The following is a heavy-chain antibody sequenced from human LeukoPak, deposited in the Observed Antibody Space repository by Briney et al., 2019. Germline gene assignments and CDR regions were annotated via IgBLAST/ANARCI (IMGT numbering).Heavy chain of an antibody. CDR3: AKALNVATIDSIDY. V-gene: IGHV3-23*01. J-gene: IGHJ4*02. CDR1: GFTFSSYA. D-gene: IGHD5-12*01. CDR2: ISGSGGST. Sequence: GGSLRLSCAASGFTFSSYAMSWVRQAPGKGLEWVSAISGSGGSTYYVDSAKGRFTISRDNSKNTLYMQMNSLRAEDTAVYYCAKALNVATIDSIDYWGQGTLVTVSS.